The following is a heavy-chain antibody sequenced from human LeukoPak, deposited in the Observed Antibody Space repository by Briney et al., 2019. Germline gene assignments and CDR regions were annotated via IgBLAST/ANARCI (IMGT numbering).Heavy chain of an antibody. J-gene: IGHJ5*02. D-gene: IGHD1-26*01. CDR1: GGSTSSYY. CDR2: IYYSGST. Sequence: SETLSLTCTVSGGSTSSYYWSWIRQPPGKGLEWIGYIYYSGSTNYNPSLKSRVTISVDTSKNQFSLKLSSVTAADTAVYYCARGRSYALGDWFDPWGQGTRVTVSS. V-gene: IGHV4-59*01. CDR3: ARGRSYALGDWFDP.